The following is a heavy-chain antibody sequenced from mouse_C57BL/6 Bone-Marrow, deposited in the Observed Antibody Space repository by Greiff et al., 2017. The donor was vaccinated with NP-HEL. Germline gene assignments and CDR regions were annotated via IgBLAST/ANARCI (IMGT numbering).Heavy chain of an antibody. CDR3: ARERPLRYYGSTPYYAMDY. Sequence: QVQLQQPGAELVKPGASVKLSCKASGYTFTSYWMHWVKQRPGRGLEWIGRIDPNSGGTKYNEKFTSKATLTVDKPSSTAYMQLSSLTSEDSAVYYCARERPLRYYGSTPYYAMDYWGQGTSVTVSS. CDR1: GYTFTSYW. V-gene: IGHV1-72*01. D-gene: IGHD1-1*01. CDR2: IDPNSGGT. J-gene: IGHJ4*01.